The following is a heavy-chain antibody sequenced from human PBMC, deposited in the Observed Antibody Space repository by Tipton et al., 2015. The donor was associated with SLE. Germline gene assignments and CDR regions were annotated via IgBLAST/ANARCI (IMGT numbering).Heavy chain of an antibody. D-gene: IGHD5-12*01. CDR2: ISAYNGNT. CDR3: ASLHSGPGTIAFDI. CDR1: GYTFTGYY. Sequence: QLVQSGAEVKKPGASVKISCKASGYTFTGYYMHWVRQAPGQGLEWMGWISAYNGNTNYAQKLQGRVTMTGDTSTDTAYMELSRLISEDTALYYCASLHSGPGTIAFDIWGQGTMLTVSS. J-gene: IGHJ3*02. V-gene: IGHV1-18*04.